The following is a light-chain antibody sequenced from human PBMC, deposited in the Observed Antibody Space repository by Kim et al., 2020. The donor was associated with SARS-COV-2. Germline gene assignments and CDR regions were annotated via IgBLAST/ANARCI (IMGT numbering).Light chain of an antibody. CDR2: RNN. CDR1: NNNVGNQG. Sequence: QAGLTQPPSVSKGLGQTATLTSTGNNNNVGNQGAAWLQQHQGHPPKLLSYRNNNRPSGISERFSASRSGDTASLTITGLQPEDETDYYCSAWDSSLNVWVFGGGTQLTVL. J-gene: IGLJ3*02. V-gene: IGLV10-54*04. CDR3: SAWDSSLNVWV.